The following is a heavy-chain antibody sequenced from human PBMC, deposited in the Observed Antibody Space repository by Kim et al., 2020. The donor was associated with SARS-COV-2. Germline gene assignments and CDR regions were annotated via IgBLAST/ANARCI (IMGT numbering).Heavy chain of an antibody. V-gene: IGHV1-8*01. D-gene: IGHD6-13*01. Sequence: GYAQKFQGGVTMTRNTSISTAYMELSSLRSEDTAVYYCARGGYSSSWYDYWGQGTLVTVSS. J-gene: IGHJ4*02. CDR3: ARGGYSSSWYDY.